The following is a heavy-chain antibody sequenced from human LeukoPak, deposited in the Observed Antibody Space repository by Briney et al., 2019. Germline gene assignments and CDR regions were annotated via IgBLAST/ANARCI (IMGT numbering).Heavy chain of an antibody. CDR1: GGSISSGSYY. Sequence: PSQTLSLTCTVSGGSISSGSYYWSWIRQPAGKGLEWIGRIYTSGSTNYNLSLKSRVTISLDTSKNQFYLKLSSVTAAGMAVYYCARVGYGPVDYWGQGTLVTVS. V-gene: IGHV4-61*02. CDR2: IYTSGST. D-gene: IGHD5-18*01. J-gene: IGHJ4*02. CDR3: ARVGYGPVDY.